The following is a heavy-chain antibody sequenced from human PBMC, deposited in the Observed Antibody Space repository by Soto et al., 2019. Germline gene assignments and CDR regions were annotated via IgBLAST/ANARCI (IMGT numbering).Heavy chain of an antibody. J-gene: IGHJ4*02. V-gene: IGHV3-49*04. CDR3: TRAGHSSSWEFDY. D-gene: IGHD6-13*01. Sequence: SLRLSCTASGFTSGDYAMSWVRQAPGKGLEWVGFIRSKAYGGTTEYAASVKGRFTISRDDSKSIAYLQMNSLKTEDTAVYYCTRAGHSSSWEFDYWGQGTLVTVSS. CDR2: IRSKAYGGTT. CDR1: GFTSGDYA.